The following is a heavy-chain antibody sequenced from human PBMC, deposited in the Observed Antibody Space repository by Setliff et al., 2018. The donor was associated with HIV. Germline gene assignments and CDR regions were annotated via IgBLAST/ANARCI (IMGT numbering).Heavy chain of an antibody. J-gene: IGHJ2*01. V-gene: IGHV3-23*01. Sequence: PGGSLRLSCAASGFTFSLHAMTWVRQAPGKGLEWVSAISGSGGNTNYADPVKGRFTISRDNSKNTLYLQMNGLRAEDTAVYYCARGPDDSSGYSPWYFDLWGRGTLVTVSS. D-gene: IGHD3-22*01. CDR3: ARGPDDSSGYSPWYFDL. CDR1: GFTFSLHA. CDR2: ISGSGGNT.